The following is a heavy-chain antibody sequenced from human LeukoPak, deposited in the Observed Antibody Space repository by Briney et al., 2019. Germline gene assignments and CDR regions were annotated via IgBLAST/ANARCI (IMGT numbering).Heavy chain of an antibody. D-gene: IGHD3-10*01. V-gene: IGHV1-69*06. Sequence: ASVKVSCKASGGTFSSYAISWVRQAPGQGLEWMGGIIPIFGTANYAQKFQGRVTITADKSTSTAYMELSSLRSEDTAVYYCARVSLLWFGELLSFFDYWGQGTLVTVSS. CDR3: ARVSLLWFGELLSFFDY. J-gene: IGHJ4*02. CDR2: IIPIFGTA. CDR1: GGTFSSYA.